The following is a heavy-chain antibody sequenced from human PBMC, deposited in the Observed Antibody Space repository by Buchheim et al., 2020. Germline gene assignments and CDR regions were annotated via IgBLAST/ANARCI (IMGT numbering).Heavy chain of an antibody. J-gene: IGHJ6*02. CDR3: ASHRATVTTGRSYYGMDV. D-gene: IGHD4-17*01. CDR2: IYYSGST. Sequence: QVLLQESGPGLVKPSQTLSLTCTVSGGSISSGAYYWTWIRQHPGKGLEWLGYIYYSGSTYYNPSLKSRVTISVDTSKNQFSLKLSSVTAADTAVYYCASHRATVTTGRSYYGMDVWGQGTT. V-gene: IGHV4-31*03. CDR1: GGSISSGAYY.